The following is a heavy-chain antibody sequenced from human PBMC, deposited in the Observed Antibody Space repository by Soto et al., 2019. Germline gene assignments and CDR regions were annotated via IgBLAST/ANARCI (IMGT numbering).Heavy chain of an antibody. Sequence: QVQLVESGGGVVQPGRSLRLSCAASGFTFSSYGMHWVRQAPGKGLEWVAVISYDGSNKYYADSVKGRLTISRDNSKNTLYLQMNSLRAEDTAVYYCAKGRRRDYGEPDFDYWGQGTLVTVSS. CDR1: GFTFSSYG. CDR2: ISYDGSNK. J-gene: IGHJ4*02. CDR3: AKGRRRDYGEPDFDY. V-gene: IGHV3-30*18. D-gene: IGHD4-17*01.